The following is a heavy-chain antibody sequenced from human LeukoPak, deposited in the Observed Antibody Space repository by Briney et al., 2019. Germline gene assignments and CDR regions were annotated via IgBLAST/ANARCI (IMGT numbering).Heavy chain of an antibody. D-gene: IGHD6-13*01. CDR1: GGSISTGVYY. Sequence: SETLSLTCTASGGSISTGVYYWSWIRQHPGKGLEWIGYNTYYNPSLKSRVTMSVDTSKKQFPLKLSSVTAADTAVYYCARGPAAGFFDYWGQGTLVTVRS. CDR2: NT. V-gene: IGHV4-31*03. CDR3: ARGPAAGFFDY. J-gene: IGHJ4*02.